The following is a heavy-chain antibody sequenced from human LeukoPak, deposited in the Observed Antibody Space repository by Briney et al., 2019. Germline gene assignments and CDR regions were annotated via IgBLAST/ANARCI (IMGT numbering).Heavy chain of an antibody. CDR3: ARHEHSDTAMVHLFDY. Sequence: SETLSLTCTVSGGSISSYYWSWIRQPPGKGLEWIGYIYYSGSTYYNPSLKSRVTISVDTSKNQFSLKLSSVTAADTAVYYCARHEHSDTAMVHLFDYWGQGTLVTVSS. CDR1: GGSISSYY. J-gene: IGHJ4*02. V-gene: IGHV4-59*08. D-gene: IGHD5-18*01. CDR2: IYYSGST.